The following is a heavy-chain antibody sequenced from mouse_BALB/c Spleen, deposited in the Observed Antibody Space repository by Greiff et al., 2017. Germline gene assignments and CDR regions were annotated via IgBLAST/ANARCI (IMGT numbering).Heavy chain of an antibody. V-gene: IGHV5-6-5*01. CDR1: GFTFSSYA. D-gene: IGHD2-4*01. J-gene: IGHJ3*01. CDR2: ISSGGST. CDR3: AREVDYDEAWFAY. Sequence: EVKLMESGGGLVKPGGSLKLSCAASGFTFSSYAMSWVRQTPEKRLEWVASISSGGSTYYPDSVKGRFTISRDNARNILYLQMSRLRSEDTAMYYCAREVDYDEAWFAYWGQGTLVTVSA.